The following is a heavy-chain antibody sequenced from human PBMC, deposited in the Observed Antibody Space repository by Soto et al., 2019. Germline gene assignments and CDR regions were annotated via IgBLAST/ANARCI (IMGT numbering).Heavy chain of an antibody. D-gene: IGHD3-9*01. V-gene: IGHV1-3*01. CDR3: AKDIFVGYYYGMDV. CDR1: GYTFTSYA. Sequence: ASVKVSCKASGYTFTSYAMHWVRQAPGQRLEWMGWINAGNGNTKYSQKFQGRVTISRDNAKNSLYLQMNSLRAEDTALYYCAKDIFVGYYYGMDVWGQGTTVTVSS. CDR2: INAGNGNT. J-gene: IGHJ6*02.